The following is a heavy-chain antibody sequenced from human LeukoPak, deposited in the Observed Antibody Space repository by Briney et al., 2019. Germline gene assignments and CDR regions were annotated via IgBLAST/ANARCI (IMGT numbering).Heavy chain of an antibody. Sequence: ASVKVSCKASGYTFTSYGISWVRQAPGQGLEWMGWISAYNGNTNYAQKLQGRVTMTTDTSTSTAYMELRSLRSDDTAVYYCARAPPYYDTLTGYYNGWGQGTLVTVSS. J-gene: IGHJ4*02. CDR3: ARAPPYYDTLTGYYNG. CDR1: GYTFTSYG. D-gene: IGHD3-9*01. CDR2: ISAYNGNT. V-gene: IGHV1-18*01.